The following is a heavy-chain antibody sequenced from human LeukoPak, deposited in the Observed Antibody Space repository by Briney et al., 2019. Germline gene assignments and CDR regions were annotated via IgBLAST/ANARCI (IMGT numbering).Heavy chain of an antibody. Sequence: ASVKVSCKASGYTFTGYYIHWVRQAPGQGLEWMGWINPYSGATNYAPKFQGRVTMTRDTSISRSYMELSRVRSDDTAVYYCARQSGAGNWFDPWGQGTLVTVSS. D-gene: IGHD3-10*01. CDR1: GYTFTGYY. CDR3: ARQSGAGNWFDP. CDR2: INPYSGAT. V-gene: IGHV1-2*02. J-gene: IGHJ5*02.